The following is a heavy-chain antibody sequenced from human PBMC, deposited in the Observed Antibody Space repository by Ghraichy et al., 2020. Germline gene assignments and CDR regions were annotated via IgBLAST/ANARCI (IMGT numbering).Heavy chain of an antibody. CDR2: LSANAYRT. CDR3: TKGWGDY. J-gene: IGHJ4*02. CDR1: GFSFSNYD. V-gene: IGHV3-23*01. D-gene: IGHD3-16*01. Sequence: LSLPCAASGFSFSNYDMSWVRQAPGKGLEWISGLSANAYRTNYADSVKGRFTISRDNSKSTLYLQMNSLRADDTAVYYCTKGWGDYWGQGTLLTVSS.